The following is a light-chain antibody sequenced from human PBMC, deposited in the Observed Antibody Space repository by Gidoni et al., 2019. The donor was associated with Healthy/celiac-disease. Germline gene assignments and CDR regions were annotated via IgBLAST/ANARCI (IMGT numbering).Light chain of an antibody. CDR1: QSVSSY. J-gene: IGKJ4*01. CDR2: DAS. CDR3: QQRSNWPPDT. V-gene: IGKV3-11*01. Sequence: EIVFTQSPATLSLSPRERATLSCRASQSVSSYLAGYQQKPGQAPRLLIYDASNRATGIPARFSGSGSGTDFTLTISSLEPEDFAVYYCQQRSNWPPDTFGGGTKVEIK.